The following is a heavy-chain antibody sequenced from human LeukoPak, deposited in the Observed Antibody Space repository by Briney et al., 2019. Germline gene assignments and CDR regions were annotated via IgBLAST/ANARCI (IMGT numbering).Heavy chain of an antibody. CDR2: IRGDGITT. CDR3: ANDLGWIQLNLG. D-gene: IGHD5-18*01. J-gene: IGHJ4*02. CDR1: GFTFSQYG. Sequence: GRSLRLSCRASGFTFSQYGMNWVRQAPGKGLEWVSAIRGDGITTYYADSVKGRFTISRDNSKNTVWLQMNSLRAEDTAIYYCANDLGWIQLNLGRGQGTLVTVSS. V-gene: IGHV3-23*01.